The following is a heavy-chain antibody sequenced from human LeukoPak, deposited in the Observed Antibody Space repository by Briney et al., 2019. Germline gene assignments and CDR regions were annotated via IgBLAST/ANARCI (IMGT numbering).Heavy chain of an antibody. CDR1: GDSISSYY. CDR2: MSFSGST. D-gene: IGHD1-14*01. Sequence: PSETLSLTCTVSGDSISSYYWSWIRQPPGKGLEWIGYMSFSGSTNYNASLKSRVTMSVDIPKNHLSLKLRSVTAGDTAVYYCARRNLQGGLDYWGQGALVTVSS. V-gene: IGHV4-59*01. J-gene: IGHJ4*02. CDR3: ARRNLQGGLDY.